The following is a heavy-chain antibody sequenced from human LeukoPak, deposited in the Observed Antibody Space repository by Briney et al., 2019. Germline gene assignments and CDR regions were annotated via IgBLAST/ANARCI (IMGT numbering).Heavy chain of an antibody. CDR2: IDPSDSYT. CDR3: ARTVDTAMANDAFDI. V-gene: IGHV5-10-1*01. D-gene: IGHD5-18*01. CDR1: GYSFTSYW. Sequence: GESLKISCKGSGYSFTSYWISWVRQLPGKGLEWMGRIDPSDSYTNYSPSFQGHVTISADKSISTAYLQWSSLKASDTAMYYCARTVDTAMANDAFDIWGQGIMVTVSS. J-gene: IGHJ3*02.